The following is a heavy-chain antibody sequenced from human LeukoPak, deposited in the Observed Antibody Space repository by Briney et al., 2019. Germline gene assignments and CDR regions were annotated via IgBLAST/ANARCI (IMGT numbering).Heavy chain of an antibody. CDR1: GYTFPSYY. CDR2: INPSAGNT. J-gene: IGHJ4*02. Sequence: ASVKVSCKTSGYTFPSYYIHWVRQAPGQGLEWMARINPSAGNTNYALKFQGRVTLTRDTSTATVYMELSSLNSKDTAVYYCARDTGWDFISSVDYWGQGTLVTVSS. D-gene: IGHD3-22*01. CDR3: ARDTGWDFISSVDY. V-gene: IGHV1-46*03.